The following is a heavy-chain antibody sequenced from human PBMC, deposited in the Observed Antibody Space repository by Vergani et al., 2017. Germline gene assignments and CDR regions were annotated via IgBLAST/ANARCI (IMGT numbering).Heavy chain of an antibody. D-gene: IGHD3-10*01. V-gene: IGHV3-21*01. CDR3: ARRAYGSGSYEFDY. CDR1: GFTFSSYS. CDR2: ISSSSSYI. Sequence: EVQLVESGGGLVKPGGSLRLSCEASGFTFSSYSMNWVRQAQGKGGEWVASISSSSSYIYYADSVKGRFTISRDNAKNSLYLQMNSLRAEDTAVYYCARRAYGSGSYEFDYWGQGTLVTVSS. J-gene: IGHJ4*02.